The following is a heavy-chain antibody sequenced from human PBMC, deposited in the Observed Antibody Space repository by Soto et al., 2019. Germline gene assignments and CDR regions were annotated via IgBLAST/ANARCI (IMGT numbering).Heavy chain of an antibody. J-gene: IGHJ3*02. CDR1: GGSISSYY. D-gene: IGHD1-26*01. CDR3: ARTVGAHDAFDI. V-gene: IGHV4-59*01. Sequence: SETLSLTCTVSGGSISSYYWSWIRQPPGKGLEWIGYIYYSGSTNYNPSLKSRVTISVDTSKNQFSLKLSSVTAADTAVYYCARTVGAHDAFDIWGQGTMVTVSS. CDR2: IYYSGST.